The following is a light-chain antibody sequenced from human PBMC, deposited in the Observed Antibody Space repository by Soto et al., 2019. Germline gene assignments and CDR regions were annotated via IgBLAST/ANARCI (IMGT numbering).Light chain of an antibody. Sequence: QSALTQPASVSGSPGQSITFSCTGTSSDVGGYNYVSWYQQHPGKAPKLMIYDVTNRPSGVSDRFSGSKSGNTASLTISGLQAEHEADYYCCSYTSSSTYVFGTGTKVTVL. CDR1: SSDVGGYNY. CDR2: DVT. J-gene: IGLJ1*01. CDR3: CSYTSSSTYV. V-gene: IGLV2-14*03.